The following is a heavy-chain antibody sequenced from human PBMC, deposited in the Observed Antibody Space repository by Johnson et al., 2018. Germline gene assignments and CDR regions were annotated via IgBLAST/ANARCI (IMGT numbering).Heavy chain of an antibody. Sequence: EVQLVESGGGLVQPGGSLRLSCAASGFTVSSNYMSWVRQAPGKGLEWVSVIYSGGSTYYADSVKGRFTISRDNSKNTLYLQMNSLRAEDTALYYGAKAPVGWLGGGAEYFQYWGPGTLVTVSS. V-gene: IGHV3-66*02. J-gene: IGHJ1*01. CDR1: GFTVSSNY. CDR2: IYSGGST. CDR3: AKAPVGWLGGGAEYFQY. D-gene: IGHD3-3*01.